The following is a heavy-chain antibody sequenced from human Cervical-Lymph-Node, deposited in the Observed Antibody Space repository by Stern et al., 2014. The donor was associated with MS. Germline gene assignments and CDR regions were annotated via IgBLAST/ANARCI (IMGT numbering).Heavy chain of an antibody. J-gene: IGHJ6*02. CDR1: GGTFSNSA. D-gene: IGHD2-21*01. Sequence: VQLVQSGAEVKKPGSSVKVSCRTSGGTFSNSAFSWIRQPPGQGLDWMESIIHIYGTATYPHRSQGRVTLSAHEATNTAYMELSSLRSEDTAVYYCATSAGFYSAMDVWGPGTTVAVSS. CDR2: IIHIYGTA. CDR3: ATSAGFYSAMDV. V-gene: IGHV1-69*01.